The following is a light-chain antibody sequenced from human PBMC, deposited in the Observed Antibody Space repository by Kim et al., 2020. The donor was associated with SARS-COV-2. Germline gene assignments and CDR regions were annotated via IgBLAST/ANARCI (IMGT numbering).Light chain of an antibody. J-gene: IGKJ2*01. CDR1: QSLSSNS. CDR2: GAS. V-gene: IGKV3-20*01. Sequence: PGERATLSCRASQSLSSNSLAWYQQRPGQAPRLLIYGASRRATGIPDRFSGRGSGTDFTLTINRLEPEDFAVYYCQQYASSPYTFGQGTKLE. CDR3: QQYASSPYT.